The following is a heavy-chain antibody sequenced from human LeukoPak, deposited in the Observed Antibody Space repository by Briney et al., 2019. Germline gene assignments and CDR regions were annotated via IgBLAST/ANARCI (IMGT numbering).Heavy chain of an antibody. CDR2: TYYRSKWYN. V-gene: IGHV6-1*01. J-gene: IGHJ3*02. CDR3: ARGSAAFYGDYDSGAFDI. D-gene: IGHD4-17*01. Sequence: SQTLSLTCAISGDSVSSNSAAWNWIRQSPSRGLEWLGRTYYRSKWYNDYAVSVKSRITINPDTSKNQFSLQLNSVTPEDTAVYYCARGSAAFYGDYDSGAFDIWGQGTMVTVSS. CDR1: GDSVSSNSAA.